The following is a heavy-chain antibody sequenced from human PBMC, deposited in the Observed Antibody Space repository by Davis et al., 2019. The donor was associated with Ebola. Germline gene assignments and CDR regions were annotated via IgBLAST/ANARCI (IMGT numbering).Heavy chain of an antibody. D-gene: IGHD5-18*01. Sequence: SVKVSCKASGGTFSSYAISWVRQAPGQGLEWMGGIIPIFGTANYAQKFQGRVTITADKSTSTAYMELSSLRSEDTAVYYCAGGYSYGYWFDYWGQGTLVTVSS. CDR2: IIPIFGTA. CDR3: AGGYSYGYWFDY. V-gene: IGHV1-69*06. J-gene: IGHJ4*02. CDR1: GGTFSSYA.